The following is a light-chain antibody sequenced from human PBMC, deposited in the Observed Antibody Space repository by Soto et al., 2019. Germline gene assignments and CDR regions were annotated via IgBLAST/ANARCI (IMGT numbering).Light chain of an antibody. V-gene: IGKV3-20*01. CDR3: QHYGSSPWT. CDR1: ESVNSND. J-gene: IGKJ1*01. CDR2: GAS. Sequence: IVLTQSPGTLSLFPGDRATLSCRASESVNSNDLAWYRQKPGQAPRLLIYGASSRATGVPDRFSVSGSGTDFTLTISRLEPEDFAVYSCQHYGSSPWTFGQGNK.